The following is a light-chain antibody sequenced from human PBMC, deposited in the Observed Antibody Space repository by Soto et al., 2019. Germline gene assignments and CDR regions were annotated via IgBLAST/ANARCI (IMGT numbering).Light chain of an antibody. CDR1: SDVGNYKL. CDR2: EDT. J-gene: IGLJ1*01. V-gene: IGLV2-23*01. Sequence: QSVLTQPASVSGSAGQSITISCTGSDVGNYKLVSWYLHYPGKAPKLLIYEDTRRPSGVSNRFSGSRSGNTASLTVSGLQAEDETDYYCCSYAGSSTYVFGTGTKVTVL. CDR3: CSYAGSSTYV.